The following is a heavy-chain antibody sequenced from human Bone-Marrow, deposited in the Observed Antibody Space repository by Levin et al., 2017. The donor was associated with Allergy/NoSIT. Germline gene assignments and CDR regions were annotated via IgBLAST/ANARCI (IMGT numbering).Heavy chain of an antibody. CDR2: IYYSGST. V-gene: IGHV4-30-4*01. CDR3: AREGAQGLLQFEDYFDY. Sequence: SETLSLTCTVSGGSISSGDYYWSWIRQPPGKGLEWIGYIYYSGSTYYNPSLKSRVTISVDTSKNQFSLKLSSVTAADTAVYYCAREGAQGLLQFEDYFDYWGQGTLVTVSS. J-gene: IGHJ4*02. D-gene: IGHD5-24*01. CDR1: GGSISSGDYY.